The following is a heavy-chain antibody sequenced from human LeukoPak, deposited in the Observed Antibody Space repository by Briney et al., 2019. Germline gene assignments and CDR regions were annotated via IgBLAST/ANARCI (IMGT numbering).Heavy chain of an antibody. CDR3: ARDKYYDSSGYIFDY. Sequence: SVKVSCKASGGTFSNYAISWVRQAPGQGLEWMGGITPIFGTANYAQKFQGRVTITADESTSTAYMELSSLRSEDTAVYYCARDKYYDSSGYIFDYWGQGTLVTVSS. J-gene: IGHJ4*02. V-gene: IGHV1-69*13. D-gene: IGHD3-22*01. CDR1: GGTFSNYA. CDR2: ITPIFGTA.